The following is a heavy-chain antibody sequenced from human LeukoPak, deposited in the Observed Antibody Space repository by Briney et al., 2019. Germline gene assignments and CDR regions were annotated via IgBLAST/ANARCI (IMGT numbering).Heavy chain of an antibody. J-gene: IGHJ4*02. CDR2: TGATDT. Sequence: GESLKIFCQGAGYRFSNCCIAWLRQLAAQGLEGMGVTGATDTSYSPSFERQVTIAVDTSINTAYPQWSSLKASDTAIYDCARHFGTGTPFDFWGQGTLVTVSS. CDR1: GYRFSNCC. V-gene: IGHV5-51*01. CDR3: ARHFGTGTPFDF. D-gene: IGHD3/OR15-3a*01.